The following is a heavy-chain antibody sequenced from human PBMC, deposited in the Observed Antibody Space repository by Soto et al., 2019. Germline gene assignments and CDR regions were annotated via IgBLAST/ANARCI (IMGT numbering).Heavy chain of an antibody. Sequence: PGGSLRLSCVASGFTFSTYAMEWVRQAPGKGLDWVALISYDGSETYYADSVQGRFTISRDNSKSTLSLQMDSLRPEDTAVYFCARPVVAFYYYGMDVWGQGTTVTVSS. J-gene: IGHJ6*02. D-gene: IGHD3-22*01. V-gene: IGHV3-30-3*01. CDR3: ARPVVAFYYYGMDV. CDR1: GFTFSTYA. CDR2: ISYDGSET.